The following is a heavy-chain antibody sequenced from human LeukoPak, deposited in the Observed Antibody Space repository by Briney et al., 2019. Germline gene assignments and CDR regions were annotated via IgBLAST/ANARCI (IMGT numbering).Heavy chain of an antibody. J-gene: IGHJ4*02. Sequence: PSETLSLTCTVSDDSINNPNYSWGWIRQSPGKGLEWIGAVFYSGNSYYNPSLQSRVTISVHTSQNQFSLELKSVTASDTAVYYCARGRQQLGRFDYWGQGTLVTVSS. CDR3: ARGRQQLGRFDY. CDR2: VFYSGNS. CDR1: DDSINNPNYS. D-gene: IGHD6-13*01. V-gene: IGHV4-39*01.